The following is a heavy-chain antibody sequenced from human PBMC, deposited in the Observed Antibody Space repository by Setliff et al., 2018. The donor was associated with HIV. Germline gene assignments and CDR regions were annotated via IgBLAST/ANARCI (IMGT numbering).Heavy chain of an antibody. Sequence: SETLSLTCTAPSGSFSPDSYNWNWIRQTPGKGLEWIGTFFHTGSISYNPSLRSRVTMSVDTSENLFSLKLGSVTATDSAVYYCARHFDYGGYDRGLGDPFDCWGQGVLVTV. CDR1: SGSFSPDSYN. J-gene: IGHJ4*02. D-gene: IGHD5-12*01. V-gene: IGHV4-39*01. CDR3: ARHFDYGGYDRGLGDPFDC. CDR2: FFHTGSI.